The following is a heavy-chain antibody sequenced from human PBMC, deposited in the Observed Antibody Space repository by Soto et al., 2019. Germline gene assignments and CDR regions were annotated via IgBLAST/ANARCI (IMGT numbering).Heavy chain of an antibody. CDR2: IIPIFGTA. Sequence: QVQLVQSGAEVKKPGSSVKVSCKASGGTFSSYAISWVRQAPGQGLEWMGGIIPIFGTANYAQKFQGRVTIPADESTSTVYVELGGLRSEDTGVYYCARESSEHLEWLLRDNWFDPWGQGTLVTVSS. CDR1: GGTFSSYA. D-gene: IGHD3-3*01. J-gene: IGHJ5*02. CDR3: ARESSEHLEWLLRDNWFDP. V-gene: IGHV1-69*01.